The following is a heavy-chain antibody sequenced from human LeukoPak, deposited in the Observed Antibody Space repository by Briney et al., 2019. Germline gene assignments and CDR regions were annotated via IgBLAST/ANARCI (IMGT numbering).Heavy chain of an antibody. CDR3: ANPIVPAADWGAFDI. V-gene: IGHV3-30*18. CDR1: GFTFSSYG. D-gene: IGHD2-2*01. Sequence: GRSLRLSCAASGFTFSSYGMHWVRQAPGKGLEWVAVISYDGSNKYYADSVKGRFTISRDNSKNTLYLQMNSLRAEDTAVYYCANPIVPAADWGAFDIWGQGTMITVSS. J-gene: IGHJ3*02. CDR2: ISYDGSNK.